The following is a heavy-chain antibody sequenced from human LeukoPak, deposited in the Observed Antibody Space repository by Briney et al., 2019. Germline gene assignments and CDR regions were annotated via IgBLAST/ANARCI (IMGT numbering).Heavy chain of an antibody. CDR2: IYYSGST. CDR1: GGSISSGDYY. Sequence: SETLSLTCTVSGGSISSGDYYWSWIRQPPGKGLEWIGYIYYSGSTYYNPSLKSRVTISVDTSKNQFSLKLSSVTAADTAVYYCARAVRGQYYFDYWGQGTLITVSS. V-gene: IGHV4-30-4*01. CDR3: ARAVRGQYYFDY. D-gene: IGHD3-10*01. J-gene: IGHJ4*02.